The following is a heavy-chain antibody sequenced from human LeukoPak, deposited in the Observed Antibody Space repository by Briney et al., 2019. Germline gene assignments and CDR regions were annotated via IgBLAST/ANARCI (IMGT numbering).Heavy chain of an antibody. CDR1: GYSISSGYY. CDR2: IYHSGST. CDR3: ARETGEQQLGSHDAFDI. J-gene: IGHJ3*02. V-gene: IGHV4-38-2*02. Sequence: SETLSLTCTVSGYSISSGYYWGWIRQPPGKGLEWIGSIYHSGSTYYNPSLKSRVTISVDTSKNQFSLKLSSVTAADTAVYYCARETGEQQLGSHDAFDIWGEGTMVTVSS. D-gene: IGHD6-13*01.